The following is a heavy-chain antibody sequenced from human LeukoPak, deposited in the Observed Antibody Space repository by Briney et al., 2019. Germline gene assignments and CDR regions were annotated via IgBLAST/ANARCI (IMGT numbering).Heavy chain of an antibody. CDR3: AELGITMIGGV. Sequence: GGSLRLSCEASGFSLSNYGMHWVRQAPGKGLEWVAFIYSDGKNRYNDDSVKGRFTISRDNAKNSLYLQMNSLRAEDTAVYYCAELGITMIGGVWGKGTTVTISS. D-gene: IGHD3-10*02. V-gene: IGHV3-33*03. CDR2: IYSDGKNR. CDR1: GFSLSNYG. J-gene: IGHJ6*04.